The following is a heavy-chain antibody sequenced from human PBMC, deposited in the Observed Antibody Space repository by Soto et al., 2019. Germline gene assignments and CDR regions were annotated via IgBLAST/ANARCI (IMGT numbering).Heavy chain of an antibody. Sequence: SETLSLTCTVSGGSISSYYWSWIRQPPGKGLEWIGYIYYSGSTNYNPSLKSRVTISVDTSKNQFSLKLSSVTAADTAVYYCARARYSSGWEYYFDYWGQGTLVTVS. V-gene: IGHV4-59*01. CDR1: GGSISSYY. D-gene: IGHD6-19*01. J-gene: IGHJ4*02. CDR3: ARARYSSGWEYYFDY. CDR2: IYYSGST.